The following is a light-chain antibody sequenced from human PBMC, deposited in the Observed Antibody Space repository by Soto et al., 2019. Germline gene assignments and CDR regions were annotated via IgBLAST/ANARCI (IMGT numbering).Light chain of an antibody. J-gene: IGLJ1*01. V-gene: IGLV2-11*01. Sequence: QSALTQPRSVSGSPGQSVTISCTGTSSNVGYYNYVSWYQQHPGKVPKLRVYNDSKRPSGVPDRFSGSKYGNTASLTISVLQAEDEADYYCSSYAGSYTEVFGTGTKLTVL. CDR2: NDS. CDR3: SSYAGSYTEV. CDR1: SSNVGYYNY.